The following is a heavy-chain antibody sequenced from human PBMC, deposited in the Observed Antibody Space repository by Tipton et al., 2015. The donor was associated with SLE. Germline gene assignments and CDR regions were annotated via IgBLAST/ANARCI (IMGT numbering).Heavy chain of an antibody. V-gene: IGHV4-59*11. CDR1: GGSISSHY. J-gene: IGHJ4*02. CDR2: IYTSGST. CDR3: ASELDSSGLYYFDY. Sequence: TLSLTCTVSGGSISSHYWSWIRQPPGKGLEWIGYIYTSGSTNYNPSLKSRVTISVDTSKNQFSLKLSSVTAADTAVYYCASELDSSGLYYFDYWGQGTLVTVSS. D-gene: IGHD3-22*01.